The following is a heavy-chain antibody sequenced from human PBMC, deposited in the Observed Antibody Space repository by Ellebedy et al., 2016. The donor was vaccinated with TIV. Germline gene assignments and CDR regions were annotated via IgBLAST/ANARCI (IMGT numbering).Heavy chain of an antibody. D-gene: IGHD5-24*01. Sequence: PGGSLRLSCAASGFSFSRYWMHWVRQAPGKGLVWVSRIGTDGSSIGYVASVKGRFTISRDNAKNTLYLQMNSLRAEDTAVYYCALSIYNNIWGQGTLVTVSS. J-gene: IGHJ3*02. CDR2: IGTDGSSI. CDR1: GFSFSRYW. V-gene: IGHV3-74*01. CDR3: ALSIYNNI.